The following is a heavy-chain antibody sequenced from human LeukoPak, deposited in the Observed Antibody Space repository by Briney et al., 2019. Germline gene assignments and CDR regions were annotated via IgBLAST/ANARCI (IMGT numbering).Heavy chain of an antibody. D-gene: IGHD2-15*01. Sequence: QAGGSLRLSCAASGFTFSAHAMNWVRQAPGKGLEWLSYISSSTSTIYYADSVKGRFTISRDNAQNSLYLQMNNLRAEDTAVYYCARDQGGGYSDYWGQGTLVTVSS. V-gene: IGHV3-48*04. CDR1: GFTFSAHA. J-gene: IGHJ4*02. CDR3: ARDQGGGYSDY. CDR2: ISSSTSTI.